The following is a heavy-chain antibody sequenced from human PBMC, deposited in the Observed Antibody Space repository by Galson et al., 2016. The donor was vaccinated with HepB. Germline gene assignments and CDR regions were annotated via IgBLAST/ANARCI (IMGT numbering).Heavy chain of an antibody. V-gene: IGHV3-7*01. J-gene: IGHJ4*02. CDR2: IKEDGSDK. CDR1: GFTFSKNW. D-gene: IGHD2-2*01. CDR3: VRIGVVIPATKVDY. Sequence: SLRLSCAVSGFTFSKNWMSWVRQAPGKGLEWVANIKEDGSDKFYVDSVKGRFTISRDNAKNSLYLQMSSLRVEDTAVYYCVRIGVVIPATKVDYWGQGTLVTVSS.